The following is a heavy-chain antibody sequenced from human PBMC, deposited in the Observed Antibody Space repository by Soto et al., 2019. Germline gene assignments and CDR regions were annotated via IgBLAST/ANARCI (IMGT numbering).Heavy chain of an antibody. CDR1: GFTFSSYW. J-gene: IGHJ6*02. Sequence: EVQLVESGGGLVQPGGSLRLSCAASGFTFSSYWMHWVRQAPGKGLVWVSRINSDGSSTSYADSVKGRFTISRDNAKNTLYLPMNSLRAEDTAVYYCAREVYDFWSGYYMYYYGMDVWGQGTTVTVSS. CDR2: INSDGSST. D-gene: IGHD3-3*01. V-gene: IGHV3-74*01. CDR3: AREVYDFWSGYYMYYYGMDV.